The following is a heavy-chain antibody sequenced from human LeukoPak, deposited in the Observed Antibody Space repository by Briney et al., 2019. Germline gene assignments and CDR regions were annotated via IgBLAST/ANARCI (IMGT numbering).Heavy chain of an antibody. CDR3: ASDQSIGTDLRYFFDY. D-gene: IGHD6-6*01. CDR1: GIIFSRYA. V-gene: IGHV3-48*02. Sequence: PGGSLRLCCAASGIIFSRYAMYWVRGAPGKGLGWVSYISSSSNNIQYADSVKGLFTISRDNAKKSLYLQMSSLRDEDTAVYYCASDQSIGTDLRYFFDYWGQGTLVTVSS. CDR2: ISSSSNNI. J-gene: IGHJ4*02.